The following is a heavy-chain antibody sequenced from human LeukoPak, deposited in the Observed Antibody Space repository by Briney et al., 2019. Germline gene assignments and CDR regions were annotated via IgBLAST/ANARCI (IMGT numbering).Heavy chain of an antibody. D-gene: IGHD3-10*01. CDR3: ATGSYYKRDDYFDY. V-gene: IGHV3-23*01. CDR1: GFTFSSYD. J-gene: IGHJ4*02. CDR2: ISGNGGST. Sequence: GGSLRLSCVGSGFTFSSYDMSWVRQAPGKGLEWVSGISGNGGSTYYADSVKGRFTISRDNSKNTLYLQMNSLRAEDTAVYYCATGSYYKRDDYFDYWGQGTLVTVSS.